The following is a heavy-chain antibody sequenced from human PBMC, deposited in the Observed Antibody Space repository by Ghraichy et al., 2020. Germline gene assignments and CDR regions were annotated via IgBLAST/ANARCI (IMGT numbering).Heavy chain of an antibody. D-gene: IGHD3-16*01. CDR1: GFTFSDYG. CDR2: IRYDGSNQ. J-gene: IGHJ4*02. CDR3: ARDRRGYASRWGGGSGYFDY. V-gene: IGHV3-30*02. Sequence: GGSLRLSCAASGFTFSDYGMHWVRQAPGKGLEWVAFIRYDGSNQLYADSVKGRFTISRDNAKNTVYLQMNSLRVEDTSMYFCARDRRGYASRWGGGSGYFDYWGQGLPVTVSS.